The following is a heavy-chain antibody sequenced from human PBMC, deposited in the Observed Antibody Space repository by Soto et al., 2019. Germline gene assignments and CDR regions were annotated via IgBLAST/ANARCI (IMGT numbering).Heavy chain of an antibody. CDR3: APMAGRRNHYFDF. V-gene: IGHV4-59*03. CDR1: GGSISSFY. CDR2: LTFSGST. J-gene: IGHJ4*02. Sequence: SETLSLTCTVSGGSISSFYWSWIRQPPGTGLEWIADLTFSGSTTYNPSLKSRVTISVDTSKNQFSLNLTSVTAADTAVYYCAPMAGRRNHYFDFWGQGILVTVSS.